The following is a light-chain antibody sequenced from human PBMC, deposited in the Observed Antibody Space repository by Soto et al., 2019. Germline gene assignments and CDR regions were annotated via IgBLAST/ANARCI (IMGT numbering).Light chain of an antibody. V-gene: IGKV1-8*01. CDR1: QGISSY. CDR2: AAS. J-gene: IGKJ2*01. CDR3: QQYYSYPPYT. Sequence: AIRMTQSPSSFSASPGDSVTITCRASQGISSYLAWYQQKPGKAPKLLVYAASTLQSGVPSRFSGSGSGTDFTLTISCLQSEDFAIYYCQQYYSYPPYTFGQGTKLEI.